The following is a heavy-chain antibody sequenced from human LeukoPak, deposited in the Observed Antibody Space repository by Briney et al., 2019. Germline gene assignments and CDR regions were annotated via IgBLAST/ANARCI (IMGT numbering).Heavy chain of an antibody. CDR1: GGSISSTIYY. CDR2: IYYRGST. D-gene: IGHD6-13*01. Sequence: PSETLSLTCTVSGGSISSTIYYWGWIRQPPGKGLEWIGSIYYRGSTYYNPSLKSRVAISVDTSKNQFSLKLSSVTAADTAVYYCARGPEQQLVHVIDYWGQGTLVTVSS. J-gene: IGHJ4*02. CDR3: ARGPEQQLVHVIDY. V-gene: IGHV4-39*07.